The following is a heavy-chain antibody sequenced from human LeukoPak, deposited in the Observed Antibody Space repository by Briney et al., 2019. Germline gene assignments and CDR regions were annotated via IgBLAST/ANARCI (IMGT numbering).Heavy chain of an antibody. V-gene: IGHV1-18*04. CDR3: ARGWTTVTTKEHLDC. CDR2: ISAYNGNT. D-gene: IGHD4-17*01. CDR1: GYTFTSYG. Sequence: GASVKVSCKASGYTFTSYGISWVRQAPGQGLEWMGWISAYNGNTNYAQKLQGRVTMTTDTSTSTAYMELRSLRSDDTAVYYCARGWTTVTTKEHLDCWGQGTLVTVSS. J-gene: IGHJ4*02.